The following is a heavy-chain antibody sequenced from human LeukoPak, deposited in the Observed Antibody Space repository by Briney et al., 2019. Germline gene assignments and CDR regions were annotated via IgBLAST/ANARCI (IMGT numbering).Heavy chain of an antibody. CDR2: ISSSGSTI. CDR1: GFTFSSYE. J-gene: IGHJ5*02. CDR3: ARGFPGYCSGGSCYPTWFDP. D-gene: IGHD2-15*01. V-gene: IGHV3-48*03. Sequence: PGGSLRLSCAASGFTFSSYEMNWVRQAPGKGLEWVSYISSSGSTIYYADSVKGRFTISRDNAKNSLYLRMNSLRAEDTAVYYCARGFPGYCSGGSCYPTWFDPWGQGTLVTVSS.